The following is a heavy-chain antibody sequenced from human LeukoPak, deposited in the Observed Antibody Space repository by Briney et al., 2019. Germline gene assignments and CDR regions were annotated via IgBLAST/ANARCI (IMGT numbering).Heavy chain of an antibody. CDR1: GFTFHDYA. D-gene: IGHD3-10*01. Sequence: PGGSLRLSCAASGFTFHDYAMHWVRQAPGKGLQWVSLISGDGGKTYYTDSVKGRFTISRDNSKTTLFLQMNSLRAEDTAIYYCAKDLGGEGGSGFPGQWGQGTLVTVSS. CDR3: AKDLGGEGGSGFPGQ. J-gene: IGHJ4*02. CDR2: ISGDGGKT. V-gene: IGHV3-43*02.